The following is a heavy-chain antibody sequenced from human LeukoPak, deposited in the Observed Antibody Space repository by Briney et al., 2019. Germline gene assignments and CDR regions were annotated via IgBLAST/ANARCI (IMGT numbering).Heavy chain of an antibody. J-gene: IGHJ6*03. CDR3: AREYYYYMDV. CDR1: GFTVSSNC. CDR2: IYSGGST. Sequence: PGGSLRLSCAASGFTVSSNCMSWVRQAPGKGLEWVSVIYSGGSTYYADSVKGRFTISRDNSKNTLYLQMNSLRAEDTAVYYCAREYYYYMDVWGKGTTVTISS. V-gene: IGHV3-66*01.